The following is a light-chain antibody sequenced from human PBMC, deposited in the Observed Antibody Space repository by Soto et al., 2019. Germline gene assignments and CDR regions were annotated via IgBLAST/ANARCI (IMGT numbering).Light chain of an antibody. CDR3: QQYGSSPNT. CDR1: QSVSSSY. V-gene: IGKV3-20*01. CDR2: GAS. Sequence: EIVRTHSPAILSVSPGGGATLSRRASQSVSSSYLAWYQQKPGQAPRLLIYGASSRATGIPDRFSGSGSGTDFTLTISRLEPEDFAVYYCQQYGSSPNTFGGGTKVEIK. J-gene: IGKJ4*01.